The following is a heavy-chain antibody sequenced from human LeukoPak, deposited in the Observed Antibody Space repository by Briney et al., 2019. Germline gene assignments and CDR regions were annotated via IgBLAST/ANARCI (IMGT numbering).Heavy chain of an antibody. CDR2: ISGTGGTT. D-gene: IGHD6-6*01. CDR3: ARGSSHPPIDY. J-gene: IGHJ4*02. V-gene: IGHV3-23*01. CDR1: GFTFTSYA. Sequence: PGGSLKLSCAASGFTFTSYAMTWVRQAPGRGLEWVSAISGTGGTTYSADSVKGRFTISRDNSKNTMYLQMNSLRAEDTAVYYCARGSSHPPIDYWGQGTLVTVSS.